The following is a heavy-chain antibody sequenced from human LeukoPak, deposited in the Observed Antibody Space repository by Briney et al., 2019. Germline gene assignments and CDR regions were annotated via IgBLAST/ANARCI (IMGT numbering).Heavy chain of an antibody. CDR2: ISGSGGST. CDR1: GFTFSSYA. Sequence: PGGSLRLSCAASGFTFSSYAMSWVRQAPGKGLEWVSAISGSGGSTYYADSVKGRFTISRDNSKNTLYLQMNSLRAEDTAVYYCAKEGNSYAIPGDAFDIWGQGTMVTVSS. V-gene: IGHV3-23*01. CDR3: AKEGNSYAIPGDAFDI. J-gene: IGHJ3*02. D-gene: IGHD5-18*01.